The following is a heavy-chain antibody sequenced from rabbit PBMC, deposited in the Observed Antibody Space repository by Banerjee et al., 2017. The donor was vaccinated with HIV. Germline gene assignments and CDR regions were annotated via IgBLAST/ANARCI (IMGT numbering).Heavy chain of an antibody. CDR3: AKNAGSADNL. Sequence: QSLEESGGDLVKPGASLTLTCTASGFSFSSSYYMCWVRQAPGKGLELIACIYTNSGSAWYASWVNGRFTISRSTSLSTVDLKMTSLTAADTATYFCAKNAGSADNLWGPGTLVTVS. D-gene: IGHD4-2*01. V-gene: IGHV1S43*01. CDR2: IYTNSGSA. J-gene: IGHJ4*01. CDR1: GFSFSSSYY.